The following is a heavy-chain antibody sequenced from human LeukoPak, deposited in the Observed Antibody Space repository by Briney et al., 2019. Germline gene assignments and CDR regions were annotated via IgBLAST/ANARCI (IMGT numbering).Heavy chain of an antibody. Sequence: SVKVSCKASGGTFSSYAISWVRQAPGQGLEWMGRIIPILGIANYAQKFQGRVTITADKSTSTAYMELSSLRSEDTAVYYCARSPSSGWLDYWGQGTLVTVSS. CDR2: IIPILGIA. CDR3: ARSPSSGWLDY. V-gene: IGHV1-69*04. D-gene: IGHD6-19*01. CDR1: GGTFSSYA. J-gene: IGHJ4*02.